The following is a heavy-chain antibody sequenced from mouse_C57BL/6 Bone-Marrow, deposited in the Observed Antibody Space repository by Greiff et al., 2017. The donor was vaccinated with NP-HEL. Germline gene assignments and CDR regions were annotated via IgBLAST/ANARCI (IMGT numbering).Heavy chain of an antibody. CDR1: GYTFTDYY. J-gene: IGHJ3*01. D-gene: IGHD1-1*01. CDR3: ASPEVDYYGSSPVY. CDR2: IYPGSGNT. Sequence: VKLMESGAELVRPGASVKLSCKASGYTFTDYYINWVKQRPGQGLEWIARIYPGSGNTYYNEKFKGKATLTAEKSSSTAYMQLSSLTSEDSAVYFCASPEVDYYGSSPVYWGQGTLVTVSA. V-gene: IGHV1-76*01.